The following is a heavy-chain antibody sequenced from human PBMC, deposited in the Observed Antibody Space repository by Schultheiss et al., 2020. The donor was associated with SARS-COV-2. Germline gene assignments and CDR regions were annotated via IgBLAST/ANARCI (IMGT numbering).Heavy chain of an antibody. V-gene: IGHV4-59*01. J-gene: IGHJ4*02. D-gene: IGHD5-18*01. Sequence: SETLSLTCTVSGGSISSYYWSWFRQPPGKGLEWIGYIHYSGSTNHNPSLKSRVFTLVDTSKNQFSVKLTSVTAADTAVYYCAGSGYRYGARWWGQGTLVTVSS. CDR3: AGSGYRYGARW. CDR2: IHYSGST. CDR1: GGSISSYY.